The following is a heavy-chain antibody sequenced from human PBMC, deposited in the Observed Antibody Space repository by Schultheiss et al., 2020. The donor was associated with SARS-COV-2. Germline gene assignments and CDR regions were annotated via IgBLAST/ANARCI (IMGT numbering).Heavy chain of an antibody. CDR2: ISSSSSTI. V-gene: IGHV3-48*01. Sequence: GGSLRLSCAASGFTFSSYWMHWVRQAPGKGLEWVSYISSSSSTIYYADSVKGRFTISRDNAKNSVFLQMNSLRAEDTAVYYCARDPIRGSPDYFDYWGQGTLVTVSS. D-gene: IGHD1-26*01. CDR3: ARDPIRGSPDYFDY. CDR1: GFTFSSYW. J-gene: IGHJ4*02.